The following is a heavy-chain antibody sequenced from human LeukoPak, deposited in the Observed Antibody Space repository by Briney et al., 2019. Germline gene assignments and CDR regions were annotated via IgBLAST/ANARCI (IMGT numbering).Heavy chain of an antibody. D-gene: IGHD5-12*01. J-gene: IGHJ4*02. V-gene: IGHV3-23*01. CDR1: GFTFSSYA. Sequence: PGASLRLSCAASGFTFSSYAMSWVRQAPGKGLEWVSAISGSGGSTYYADSVKGRFTISRDNSKNTLYLQMNSLRAEDTAVYYCARENAGGWLRGYFDYWGQGTLVTVSS. CDR2: ISGSGGST. CDR3: ARENAGGWLRGYFDY.